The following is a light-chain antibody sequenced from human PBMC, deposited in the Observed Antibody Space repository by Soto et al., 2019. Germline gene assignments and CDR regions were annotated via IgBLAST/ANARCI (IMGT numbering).Light chain of an antibody. CDR1: QGIAPH. V-gene: IGKV1-27*01. J-gene: IGKJ4*01. CDR2: ATS. CDR3: QKYNSAPLT. Sequence: DVQMTQSPSSLSAFVGDRVTITCRASQGIAPHLAWFQQKPGTVPKLLIYATSTLQSGVPSRFSGSGSGTDFTLTINSLQPEDVRTYYCQKYNSAPLTFGGGTKVEIK.